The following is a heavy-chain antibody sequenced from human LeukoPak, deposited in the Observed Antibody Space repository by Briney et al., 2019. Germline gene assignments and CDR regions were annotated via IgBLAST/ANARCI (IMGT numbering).Heavy chain of an antibody. J-gene: IGHJ3*02. Sequence: ASVKVSCKVSGYTLTELSMHWVRQAPGKGLEWMGGFDPEDGETIYAQKFQGRVTMTEDTSTDTAYMELSSLRSEDTAVYYCATLPPYNYGVTRGAFDIWGQGTMVTVSS. V-gene: IGHV1-24*01. CDR3: ATLPPYNYGVTRGAFDI. CDR2: FDPEDGET. D-gene: IGHD3-10*01. CDR1: GYTLTELS.